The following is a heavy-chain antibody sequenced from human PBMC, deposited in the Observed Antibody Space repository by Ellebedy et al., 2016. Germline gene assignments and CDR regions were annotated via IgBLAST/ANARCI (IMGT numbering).Heavy chain of an antibody. CDR3: ARVYSYGSPFDY. CDR2: INPNSGGT. CDR1: GYTFTGYY. Sequence: ASVKVSXXASGYTFTGYYMHWVRQAPGQGLEWMGWINPNSGGTNYAQKFQGRVTMTRDTSTSTVYMELSSLRSEDTAVYYCARVYSYGSPFDYWGQGTLVTVSS. D-gene: IGHD5-18*01. V-gene: IGHV1-2*02. J-gene: IGHJ4*02.